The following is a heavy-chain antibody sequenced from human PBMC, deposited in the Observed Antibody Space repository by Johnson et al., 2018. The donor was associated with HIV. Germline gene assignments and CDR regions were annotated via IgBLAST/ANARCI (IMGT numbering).Heavy chain of an antibody. CDR2: ISYDGSNK. V-gene: IGHV3-30-3*01. Sequence: QVQLVESGGGVVQPGRSLRLSCAASGFTFSSYAMHWVRQAPGKGLEWVAVISYDGSNKYYADSVKGRFTLSRDNSKNTLYLQMNSLRAEDTAVYYCASTGYSSGWYWDAFDIWGQGTMVTVSS. J-gene: IGHJ3*02. CDR3: ASTGYSSGWYWDAFDI. CDR1: GFTFSSYA. D-gene: IGHD6-19*01.